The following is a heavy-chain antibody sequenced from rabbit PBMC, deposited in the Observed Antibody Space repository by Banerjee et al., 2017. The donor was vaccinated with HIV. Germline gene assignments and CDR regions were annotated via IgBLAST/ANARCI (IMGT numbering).Heavy chain of an antibody. V-gene: IGHV1S45*01. D-gene: IGHD2-1*01. Sequence: QEQLEESGGDLVKPGASLTLTCTASGFSFSSSYCICWVRQAPGKGPEWIACIYAGSSGSTYYASWAKGRFTISKTSSTTVTLQMTSLTAADTATYFCARDIGYDDYGDYGPDAFDPWGQGTLVTVS. CDR1: GFSFSSSYC. CDR3: ARDIGYDDYGDYGPDAFDP. J-gene: IGHJ2*01. CDR2: IYAGSSGST.